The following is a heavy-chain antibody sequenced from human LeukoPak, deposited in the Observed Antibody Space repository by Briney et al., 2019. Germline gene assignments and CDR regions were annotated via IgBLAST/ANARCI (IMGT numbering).Heavy chain of an antibody. V-gene: IGHV4-59*08. CDR1: GGSISSYY. CDR2: IYYNGNT. D-gene: IGHD5-24*01. J-gene: IGHJ4*02. CDR3: ARQCCRDGYNFDS. Sequence: SETLSLTCTVSGGSISSYYWSWIRQPPGKGLEWIGYIYYNGNTNYNPSLKSRVTMSVDTSKNHFSLNLTSVTAADTAVYYCARQCCRDGYNFDSWGQGTLVTVSS.